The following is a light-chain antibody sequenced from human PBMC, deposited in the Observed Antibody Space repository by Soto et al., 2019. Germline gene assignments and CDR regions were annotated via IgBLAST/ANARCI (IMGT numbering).Light chain of an antibody. V-gene: IGLV1-40*01. CDR1: SSNIGAGYD. J-gene: IGLJ2*01. CDR3: QSYDSSLGVV. Sequence: QSVLTQPPSVSGAPGQRVTISCTGSSSNIGAGYDVHWYQQLPGTAPKLLTYGNSNRPSGVPDRFSGSKSGTSASLAITGLQAEDEADYYCQSYDSSLGVVFGGGTKVTVL. CDR2: GNS.